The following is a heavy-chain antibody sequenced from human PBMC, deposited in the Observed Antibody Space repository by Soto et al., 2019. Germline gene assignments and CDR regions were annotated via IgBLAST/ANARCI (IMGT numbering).Heavy chain of an antibody. CDR1: GFTFRNHG. CDR3: ARDIASRRFDY. D-gene: IGHD6-6*01. Sequence: PGGSLRLSCEASGFTFRNHGMHWVRQAPGKGLEWVAVIWYDGSDKYYGDSVKGRFTISRDNSKNKLYLEMNSLRAEDTAVYYCARDIASRRFDYLGPAVLVPVSP. V-gene: IGHV3-33*01. CDR2: IWYDGSDK. J-gene: IGHJ4*02.